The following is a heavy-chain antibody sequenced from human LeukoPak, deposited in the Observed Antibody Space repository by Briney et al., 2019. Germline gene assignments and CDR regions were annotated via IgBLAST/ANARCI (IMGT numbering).Heavy chain of an antibody. CDR1: GGTFSSYA. V-gene: IGHV1-69*05. Sequence: ASVKVSCKASGGTFSSYAISWVRQAPGQGLEWMGGIIPIFGTANYAQKFQGRVTITTDESTSTAYMELSSLRSEDTAVYYCARGKHYYGSGTGYYYMDVWDKGTTVTVSS. J-gene: IGHJ6*03. CDR2: IIPIFGTA. D-gene: IGHD3-10*01. CDR3: ARGKHYYGSGTGYYYMDV.